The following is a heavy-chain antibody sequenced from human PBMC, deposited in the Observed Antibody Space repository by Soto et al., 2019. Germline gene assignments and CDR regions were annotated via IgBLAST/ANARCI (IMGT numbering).Heavy chain of an antibody. D-gene: IGHD3-10*01. CDR1: GAPFSGYQ. CDR2: INDSGNV. Sequence: PSETLSLTCAVYGAPFSGYQWTWIRQTPGKGLEWIGEINDSGNVNYNPSLKSRVTISLDTPKKQISLKLSSVTAADSAVYYCARGLIVWFGELSRRGGHYYYMDVWGKGTTVTVSS. J-gene: IGHJ6*03. CDR3: ARGLIVWFGELSRRGGHYYYMDV. V-gene: IGHV4-34*01.